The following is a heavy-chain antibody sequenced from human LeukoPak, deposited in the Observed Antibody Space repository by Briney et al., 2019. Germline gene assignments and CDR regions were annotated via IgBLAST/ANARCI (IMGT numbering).Heavy chain of an antibody. CDR3: ARGGDYGSGSFRWRHFDS. V-gene: IGHV3-30*04. J-gene: IGHJ4*02. Sequence: PGRSLRLSCAASGFTFSNYAMHWVRQAPGKGLEWVAVISYDGRNENYADSVKGRFTISRDNPKNTLYLQVNSLRTEDTAVYHCARGGDYGSGSFRWRHFDSWGQGTLVTVSS. D-gene: IGHD3-10*01. CDR1: GFTFSNYA. CDR2: ISYDGRNE.